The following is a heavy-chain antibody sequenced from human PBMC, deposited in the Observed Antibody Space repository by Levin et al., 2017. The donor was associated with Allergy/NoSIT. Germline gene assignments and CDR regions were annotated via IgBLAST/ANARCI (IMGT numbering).Heavy chain of an antibody. D-gene: IGHD6-19*01. Sequence: GESLKISCAASGFTFSSYWMHWVRQVPEKGLLWVSHINSDGSDTTYADSVKGRFTISRDNAKNTLYLQMNSLRAEDTAVYFCVRHSSGLGDYWGQGTLVTVSS. CDR1: GFTFSSYW. CDR2: INSDGSDT. V-gene: IGHV3-74*01. CDR3: VRHSSGLGDY. J-gene: IGHJ4*02.